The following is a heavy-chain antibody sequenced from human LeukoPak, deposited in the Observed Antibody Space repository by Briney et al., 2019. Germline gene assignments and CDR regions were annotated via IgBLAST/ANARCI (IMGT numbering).Heavy chain of an antibody. CDR2: ISYDGSNK. CDR3: ARENWFDP. J-gene: IGHJ5*02. V-gene: IGHV3-30*04. CDR1: GFTFSSYA. Sequence: GGSLRLSCAASGFTFSSYAMHWVRQAPGKGLEWVAVISYDGSNKYYADSVKGRFTISRDSSKNTLYLQMNSLRAEDTAVYYCARENWFDPWGQGTLVTVSS.